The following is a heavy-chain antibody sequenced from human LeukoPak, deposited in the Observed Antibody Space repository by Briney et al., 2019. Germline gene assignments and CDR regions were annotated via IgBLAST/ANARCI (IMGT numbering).Heavy chain of an antibody. D-gene: IGHD3-22*01. J-gene: IGHJ4*02. CDR1: GGSISSGGYY. V-gene: IGHV4-31*03. CDR3: ARVIGNPSGSSGYFDY. Sequence: SETLSLTCTVSGGSISSGGYYWSWIRQQPGKGLEWIGYIYYSGSTYYNPSLKSRVTILVDTSKTQFSLKLRSVTAADTGVYFCARVIGNPSGSSGYFDYWGQGTLVTVSS. CDR2: IYYSGST.